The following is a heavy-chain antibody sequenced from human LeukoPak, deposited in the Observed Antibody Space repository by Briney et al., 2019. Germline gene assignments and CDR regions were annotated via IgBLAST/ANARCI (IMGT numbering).Heavy chain of an antibody. J-gene: IGHJ2*01. CDR3: ARAILTSSGYVWHFDL. CDR2: SFSSGSA. V-gene: IGHV4-31*03. CDR1: GGSISIGSYY. Sequence: PSETLSLTCTVSGGSISIGSYYWTWIRQLPGKGLEWIGYSFSSGSAYYNPSLKSRAPISVDTSKNQFSLKLSSVTAADTAVHYCARAILTSSGYVWHFDLWGRGTLVSVSP. D-gene: IGHD3-3*01.